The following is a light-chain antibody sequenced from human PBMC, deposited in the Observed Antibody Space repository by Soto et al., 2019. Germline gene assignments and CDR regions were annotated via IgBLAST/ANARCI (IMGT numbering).Light chain of an antibody. J-gene: IGLJ2*01. CDR3: VLFMGSGTWV. CDR1: SGSVSTSYY. Sequence: QTVVTQEPSFSVSPGGTVTLTCGLSSGSVSTSYYPGWYQQTPGQAPRTLIYNTNTRSSGVPERFSGSILGTKAALTITGAQADDESDYYCVLFMGSGTWVFGGGTKVTVL. CDR2: NTN. V-gene: IGLV8-61*01.